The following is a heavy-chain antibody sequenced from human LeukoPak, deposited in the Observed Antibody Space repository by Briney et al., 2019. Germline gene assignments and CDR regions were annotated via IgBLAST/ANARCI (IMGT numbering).Heavy chain of an antibody. Sequence: GRSLRLSCAASGFTFSSYGMHWVRQAPGKGLEWVAVIWYDGSNKYYADSVKGRFTISRDNSKKTLYLQMNSLRAEDTAVYYCAKNLQRTDSGSYYYWGQGTLVTVSS. V-gene: IGHV3-33*06. D-gene: IGHD3-10*01. CDR1: GFTFSSYG. CDR2: IWYDGSNK. CDR3: AKNLQRTDSGSYYY. J-gene: IGHJ4*02.